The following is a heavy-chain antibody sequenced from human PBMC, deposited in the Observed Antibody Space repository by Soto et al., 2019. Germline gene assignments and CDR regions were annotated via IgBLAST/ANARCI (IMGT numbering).Heavy chain of an antibody. D-gene: IGHD3-22*01. CDR1: GGTFSSYT. CDR3: AGRYDSSDY. J-gene: IGHJ4*02. V-gene: IGHV1-69*02. Sequence: QVQLVQSGAEVKKPGSSVKVSCKASGGTFSSYTISWVRQAPGQGLEWMGRIIPILGIANYAQKFQGRVTIPGNNPTSTAYMGLSSRRSEDTAVYYCAGRYDSSDYWGKGTLVTVSS. CDR2: IIPILGIA.